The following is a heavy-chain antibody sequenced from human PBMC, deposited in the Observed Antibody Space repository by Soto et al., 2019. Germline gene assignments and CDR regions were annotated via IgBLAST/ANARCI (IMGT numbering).Heavy chain of an antibody. D-gene: IGHD3-10*01. J-gene: IGHJ4*02. V-gene: IGHV3-9*01. CDR2: ISWNSGSI. CDR1: GFTFDDYA. CDR3: AKDTVYGSGSYYNGYDY. Sequence: PGGSLRLSCAASGFTFDDYAMHWVRQAPGKGLEWVSGISWNSGSIDYVDSVKGRFTISRDNAKNSLYLQMNSLRAEDTALYYCAKDTVYGSGSYYNGYDYWGQGTLVTAPQ.